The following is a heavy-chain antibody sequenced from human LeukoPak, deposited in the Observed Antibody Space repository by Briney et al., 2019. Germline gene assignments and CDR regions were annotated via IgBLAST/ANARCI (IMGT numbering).Heavy chain of an antibody. CDR2: IYYSGST. Sequence: SETLSLTCAVYGGSFSGYYWSWIRQPPGKGLEWIGYIYYSGSTNYNPSLKSRVTISVDTSKNQFSLKLSSVTAADTAVYYCARGASSIFGVVIGSWFDPWGQGTLVTVSS. J-gene: IGHJ5*02. V-gene: IGHV4-59*08. CDR1: GGSFSGYY. D-gene: IGHD3-3*01. CDR3: ARGASSIFGVVIGSWFDP.